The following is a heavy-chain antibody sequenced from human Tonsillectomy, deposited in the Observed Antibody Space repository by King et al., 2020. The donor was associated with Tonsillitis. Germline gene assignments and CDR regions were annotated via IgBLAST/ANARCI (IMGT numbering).Heavy chain of an antibody. CDR1: GSTFSDAW. D-gene: IGHD5-18*01. V-gene: IGHV3-15*07. J-gene: IGHJ4*02. CDR2: IKSKIDGGTA. CDR3: TTLGYSYPFDS. Sequence: VQLVESGGGLVKPGGSLRLSCAASGSTFSDAWMNWVRQATGKGLVWVGRIKSKIDGGTADYAAPVKGRFTISRDDSKNTLYLQMNSLKTEDTAVYYCTTLGYSYPFDSWGQGTLVTVSS.